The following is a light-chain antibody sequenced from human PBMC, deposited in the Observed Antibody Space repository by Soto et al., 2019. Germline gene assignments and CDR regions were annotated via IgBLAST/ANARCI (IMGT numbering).Light chain of an antibody. V-gene: IGLV3-21*02. CDR3: QVWDSGSAHQG. J-gene: IGLJ2*01. CDR1: NIEIKS. CDR2: DDS. Sequence: SYELTQPPSVSVAPGQTARITCGGYNIEIKSVHWYQQEPGQAPVLVVYDDSDRPSGIPERFSGSNSGNTANLTISRVEAGDEADYYCQVWDSGSAHQGFGGGTKLTGL.